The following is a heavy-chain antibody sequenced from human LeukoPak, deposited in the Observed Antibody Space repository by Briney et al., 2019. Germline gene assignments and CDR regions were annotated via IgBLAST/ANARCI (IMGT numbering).Heavy chain of an antibody. J-gene: IGHJ4*02. CDR2: IYFTGTT. CDR1: GGSVSNSSYF. V-gene: IGHV4-39*01. CDR3: ARGVNFCTSSHCRGDYFGS. Sequence: SETLSLTCSVSGGSVSNSSYFWAWIRQPPGKGLEWIGSIYFTGTTYHNPSLRSRVTISVTTSKNQFSFRLTSVTAADTALYYCARGVNFCTSSHCRGDYFGSWGQGSLVSVSS. D-gene: IGHD3-3*01.